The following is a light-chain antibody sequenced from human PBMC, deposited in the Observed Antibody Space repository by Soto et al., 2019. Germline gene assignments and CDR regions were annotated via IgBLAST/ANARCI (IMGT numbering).Light chain of an antibody. V-gene: IGLV2-11*01. Sequence: QSALTQPRSVSGSPGQSVTISCTGTSSDVGGYKYVSWYQQHPGKAPKLMIYDVSKRPSRVPDRFSGSKSGDTASLTISVLQAEDEADYYWCSYGGKYYVFGTGTKVAVL. CDR1: SSDVGGYKY. J-gene: IGLJ1*01. CDR3: CSYGGKYYV. CDR2: DVS.